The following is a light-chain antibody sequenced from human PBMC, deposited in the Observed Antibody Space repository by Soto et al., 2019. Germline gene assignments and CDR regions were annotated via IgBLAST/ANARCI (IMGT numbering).Light chain of an antibody. Sequence: QSALTQPPSASGTPGQRVTISCSGSNSNIGINTVSWYQQVPGTAPRVLIYADNQRPSGVPDRFSGSKSGTSASLAISWLQSEDEAAYYCAAWDDTLNGRYVFGTGTKVPVL. CDR2: ADN. CDR3: AAWDDTLNGRYV. J-gene: IGLJ1*01. CDR1: NSNIGINT. V-gene: IGLV1-44*01.